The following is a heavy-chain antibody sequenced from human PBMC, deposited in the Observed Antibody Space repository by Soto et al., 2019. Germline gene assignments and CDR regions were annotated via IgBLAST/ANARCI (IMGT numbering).Heavy chain of an antibody. CDR2: VTDTGGDA. CDR1: GITFGSRA. CDR3: AKGRAITVYGVDILFDY. Sequence: GGSLRLSCVASGITFGSRAMSWVRQAPGEGLEWVSTVTDTGGDAKYADSVRGRFTISRDKSKNVLYLQMNSLSADDAAVYFCAKGRAITVYGVDILFDYWGLGTLVTVSS. V-gene: IGHV3-23*01. D-gene: IGHD3-3*01. J-gene: IGHJ4*01.